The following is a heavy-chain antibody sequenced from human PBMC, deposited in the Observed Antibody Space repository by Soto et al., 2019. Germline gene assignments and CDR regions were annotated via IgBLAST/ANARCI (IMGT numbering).Heavy chain of an antibody. Sequence: QVQLMESGGGVVQPGRSLRLSCATSGFTFSKHGMHWVRQAPGKGLEWVAVLWYDESRQYYEDSVRGRFIISRDKSKNTLYLQMSRLRVEDTAVYYCARDIGVTDYRLDYWGQGTLVTVSS. V-gene: IGHV3-33*01. CDR1: GFTFSKHG. J-gene: IGHJ4*02. CDR3: ARDIGVTDYRLDY. D-gene: IGHD2-21*02. CDR2: LWYDESRQ.